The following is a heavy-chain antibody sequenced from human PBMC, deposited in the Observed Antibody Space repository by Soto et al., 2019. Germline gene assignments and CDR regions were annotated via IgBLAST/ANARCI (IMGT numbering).Heavy chain of an antibody. V-gene: IGHV3-74*01. J-gene: IGHJ3*02. CDR2: INGDGSTT. D-gene: IGHD3-22*01. Sequence: EVQLVESGGGLVQPGGSLRLSCLASGFVFSSSWMHWVRQAPGQGLEWVSRINGDGSTTTYADFVKGRFTISRDNANNTVTLQKNRLRAENTAVYYCARINYHDSSGYYSAALDMWGQGTLVTVSS. CDR3: ARINYHDSSGYYSAALDM. CDR1: GFVFSSSW.